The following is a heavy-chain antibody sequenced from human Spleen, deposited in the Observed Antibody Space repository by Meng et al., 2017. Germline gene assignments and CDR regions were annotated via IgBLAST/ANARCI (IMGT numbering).Heavy chain of an antibody. V-gene: IGHV1-2*06. CDR1: GYTFTGYY. CDR2: INPNIGDT. CDR3: ARGRRGAAAGLYYFDY. J-gene: IGHJ4*02. Sequence: ASVKVSCKASGYTFTGYYMHWVRQAPGQGLEWMGRINPNIGDTNYAQKFQGRVTMTRDTSISTAYMELSRLRSEDTAVYYCARGRRGAAAGLYYFDYWGQGTLVTVSS. D-gene: IGHD6-13*01.